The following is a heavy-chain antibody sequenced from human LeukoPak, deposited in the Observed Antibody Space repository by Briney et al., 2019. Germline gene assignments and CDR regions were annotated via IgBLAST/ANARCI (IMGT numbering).Heavy chain of an antibody. CDR2: IKSKTDDGTT. Sequence: KTGGSLRLSCAASGFTFSNAWMSWVRQAPGKGLEWVGRIKSKTDDGTTDYAAPVKGRFTISRDDSKNTLYLQMNSLKTEDTAAYYCTTDGGIAVAGIMVYWGQGTLVTVSS. CDR1: GFTFSNAW. D-gene: IGHD6-19*01. CDR3: TTDGGIAVAGIMVY. V-gene: IGHV3-15*01. J-gene: IGHJ4*02.